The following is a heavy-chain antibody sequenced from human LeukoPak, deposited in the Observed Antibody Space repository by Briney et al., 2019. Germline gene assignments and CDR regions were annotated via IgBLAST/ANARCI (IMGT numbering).Heavy chain of an antibody. CDR3: AREKDYYDSSGYYSHFDY. Sequence: SETLSLTCTVSGGSISSYYWNWIRQPPGKGLEWIGYIYYSGSTNYNPSLKSRVTISVDTSKNQFSLKLSSVTAADTAVYYCAREKDYYDSSGYYSHFDYWGQGTLVTVSS. CDR2: IYYSGST. V-gene: IGHV4-59*01. CDR1: GGSISSYY. D-gene: IGHD3-22*01. J-gene: IGHJ4*02.